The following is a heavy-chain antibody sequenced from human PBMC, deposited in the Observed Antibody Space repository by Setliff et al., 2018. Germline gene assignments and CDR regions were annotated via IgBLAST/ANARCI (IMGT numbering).Heavy chain of an antibody. CDR2: IIPIFGTA. CDR1: GGTFSSYA. J-gene: IGHJ4*02. D-gene: IGHD2-15*01. V-gene: IGHV1-69*13. Sequence: SVKVSCKASGGTFSSYAISWVRQAPGQGLEWMGRIIPIFGTANYAQKFQGRVTITVDESTSTAYMELSSLRSEDTAVYYCARQDPAQYYFDYWGQGTLVTVSS. CDR3: ARQDPAQYYFDY.